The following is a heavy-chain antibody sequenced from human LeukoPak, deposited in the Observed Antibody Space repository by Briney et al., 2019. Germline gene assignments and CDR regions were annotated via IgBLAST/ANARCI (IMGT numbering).Heavy chain of an antibody. CDR2: MNPNSGNT. CDR3: ARGHQLLLVYYYYYMDV. Sequence: ASVKVSCKASGYTFTSYDINWVRQATGQGLEWMGWMNPNSGNTGYAQKFQGRVTMTRNTSISTAYMELSSLRSEDTAVYYCARGHQLLLVYYYYYMDVWGKGTTVTVSS. J-gene: IGHJ6*03. V-gene: IGHV1-8*01. CDR1: GYTFTSYD. D-gene: IGHD2-2*01.